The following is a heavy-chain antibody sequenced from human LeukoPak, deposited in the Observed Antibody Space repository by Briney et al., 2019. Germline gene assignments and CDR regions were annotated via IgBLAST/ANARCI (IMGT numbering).Heavy chain of an antibody. CDR1: GFTFSSYA. CDR3: AKGKEGGLVDLFDP. D-gene: IGHD3/OR15-3a*01. V-gene: IGHV3-23*01. CDR2: IVASYEGT. J-gene: IGHJ5*02. Sequence: PGGSLRLSCAASGFTFSSYAMMWVRQAPGKGLEWVSTIVASYEGTFYADSVRGRFTISRDNSKGTLSLQMNSLRAEDTAVYYCAKGKEGGLVDLFDPWGQGTLVTVSS.